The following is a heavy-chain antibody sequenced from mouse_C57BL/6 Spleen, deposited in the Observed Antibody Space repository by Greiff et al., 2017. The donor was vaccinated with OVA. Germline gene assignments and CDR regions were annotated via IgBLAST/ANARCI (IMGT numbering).Heavy chain of an antibody. CDR3: ARGTITTVGDAY. V-gene: IGHV1-26*01. Sequence: EVQLQQSGPELVKPGASVKISCKASGYTFTDYYMNWVKQSHGKSLEWIGDINPNNGGTSYNQKFKGKATLTVDKSSSTAYMELRSLTSEDSAVYYCARGTITTVGDAYWGQGTLVTVSA. CDR2: INPNNGGT. J-gene: IGHJ3*01. CDR1: GYTFTDYY. D-gene: IGHD1-1*01.